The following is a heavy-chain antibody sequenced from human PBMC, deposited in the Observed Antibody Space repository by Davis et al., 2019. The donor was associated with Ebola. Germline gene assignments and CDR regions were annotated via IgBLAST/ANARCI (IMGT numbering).Heavy chain of an antibody. CDR1: VITFSSYA. CDR2: ISGSGGST. D-gene: IGHD3-3*01. J-gene: IGHJ6*04. CDR3: AKSGLSFGVVKYHYGMDV. V-gene: IGHV3-23*01. Sequence: GGSLRLSCTDSVITFSSYAMTWVRQAPGEGLEWVSAISGSGGSTYYADSVKGRFTISRDNSKKTLYLQMNSLRAEDTAVYYCAKSGLSFGVVKYHYGMDVWGKGTTVTVSS.